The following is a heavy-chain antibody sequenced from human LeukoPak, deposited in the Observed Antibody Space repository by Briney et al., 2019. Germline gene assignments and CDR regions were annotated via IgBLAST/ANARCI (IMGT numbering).Heavy chain of an antibody. CDR3: ARLSGWYVRYFDY. V-gene: IGHV4-34*01. J-gene: IGHJ4*02. CDR1: GGSFSGYY. Sequence: SETLSLTCAVYGGSFSGYYWSWIRQPPGKGLEWIGEINHSGSTNYNPSLKSRVTISVDTSKNQFSLKLSSVTAADTAVYYCARLSGWYVRYFDYWGQGTLVTVSS. D-gene: IGHD6-19*01. CDR2: INHSGST.